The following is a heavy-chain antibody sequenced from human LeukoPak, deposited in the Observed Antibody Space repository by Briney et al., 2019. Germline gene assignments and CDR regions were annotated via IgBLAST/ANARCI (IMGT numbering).Heavy chain of an antibody. V-gene: IGHV3-23*01. Sequence: GGSLRLSCAASGFTFSNSAMSWARQAPGKGLEWVSGISGSGGSTYYAESVKGRFTISRDNSKNTLYLQTNSLRAEDTAVYYCAKDRTSSPGAYWGHGTLVTVYS. D-gene: IGHD6-6*01. CDR1: GFTFSNSA. CDR2: ISGSGGST. CDR3: AKDRTSSPGAY. J-gene: IGHJ4*01.